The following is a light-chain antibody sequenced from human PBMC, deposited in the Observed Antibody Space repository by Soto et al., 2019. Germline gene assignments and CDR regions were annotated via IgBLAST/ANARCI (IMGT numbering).Light chain of an antibody. V-gene: IGKV3-20*01. CDR1: QSVSNNY. J-gene: IGKJ1*01. CDR2: GAS. CDR3: QQYGSSGT. Sequence: EIELTQSPGTLSLSPGERATLSCRASQSVSNNYLAWYQQKPGQAPRLLIYGASNRATGIPDRFSGSGSGTDFTLTISRLEPEYFALYYCQQYGSSGTFGQGTKVDI.